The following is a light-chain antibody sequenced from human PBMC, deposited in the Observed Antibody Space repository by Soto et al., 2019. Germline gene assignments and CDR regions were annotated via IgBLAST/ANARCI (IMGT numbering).Light chain of an antibody. CDR3: QQYGSSPQYT. CDR1: HSVSSSY. J-gene: IGKJ2*01. V-gene: IGKV3-20*01. Sequence: EIVLTQSPGTLSLSPGERATLSCRASHSVSSSYLAWYQQNPGQAPRLLIYGASSRATGIPDRFSGSGSGTDFTLTISRLETEDFAVYYCQQYGSSPQYTFGQWTKLEIK. CDR2: GAS.